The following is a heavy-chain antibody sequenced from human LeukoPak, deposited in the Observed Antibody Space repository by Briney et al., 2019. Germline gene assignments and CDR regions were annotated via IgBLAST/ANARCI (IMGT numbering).Heavy chain of an antibody. CDR2: VNPNSGGT. D-gene: IGHD3-22*01. V-gene: IGHV1-2*02. CDR3: ARWDYYDTSAYSGDFDY. CDR1: GYSFTVYY. J-gene: IGHJ4*02. Sequence: ASVTVSCTSSGYSFTVYYMHWVRQAPGQGLEWMGWVNPNSGGTKYAQKFQGRVTMTRDTSISTVYMELSSLRSDDTAVYYCARWDYYDTSAYSGDFDYWGQGTLVTVSS.